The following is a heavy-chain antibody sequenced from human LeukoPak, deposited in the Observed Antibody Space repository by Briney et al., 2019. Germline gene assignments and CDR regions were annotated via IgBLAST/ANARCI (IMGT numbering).Heavy chain of an antibody. CDR3: ARGNSWIQLWFASPEYYYYGMDV. V-gene: IGHV1-8*01. D-gene: IGHD5-18*01. CDR2: MNPNSGNT. CDR1: GYTFTSYD. J-gene: IGHJ6*02. Sequence: PEASVKVSCKASGYTFTSYDINWVRQATGQGLEWMGWMNPNSGNTGYAQKFQGRVTMTRNTSISTAYMELSSLRSEDTAVYYCARGNSWIQLWFASPEYYYYGMDVWGQGTTVTVSS.